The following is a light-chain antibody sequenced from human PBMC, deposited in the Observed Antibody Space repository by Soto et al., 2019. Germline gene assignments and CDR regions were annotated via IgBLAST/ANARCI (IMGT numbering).Light chain of an antibody. Sequence: EMVMTQSPATLSVSPGERATLSCRASQSVSSNLAWYQQQPGQAPRLLIYGASTRATGFPARFSGSGSGTEFTLTISSLQSEDFAVYYCQQYNNWPITFGGGTKVDIK. CDR1: QSVSSN. CDR2: GAS. CDR3: QQYNNWPIT. J-gene: IGKJ4*01. V-gene: IGKV3-15*01.